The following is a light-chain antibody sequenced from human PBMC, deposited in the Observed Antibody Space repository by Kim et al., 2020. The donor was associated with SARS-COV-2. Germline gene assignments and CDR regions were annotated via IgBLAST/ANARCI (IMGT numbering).Light chain of an antibody. V-gene: IGLV3-25*03. CDR3: QSADSSGAYPV. CDR1: ALPKQY. CDR2: KDS. J-gene: IGLJ3*02. Sequence: PGQPARITCSGDALPKQYAYWYQQRPGQAPVLLIYKDSERPSGIPERFSGSSSGTTVTLTISGVQAEDEADYYCQSADSSGAYPVFGGGTQLTVL.